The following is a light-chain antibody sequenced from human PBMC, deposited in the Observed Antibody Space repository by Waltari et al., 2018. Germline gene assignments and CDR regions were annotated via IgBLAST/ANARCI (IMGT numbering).Light chain of an antibody. CDR1: QDISNY. J-gene: IGKJ2*01. CDR2: DAS. CDR3: QQYDNWPPEDT. V-gene: IGKV1-33*01. Sequence: DIQMTQSPSSLSASVGDRVTITCQASQDISNYLNWYQQKPGKAPKLLIYDASNLETGVPSRFSGSGSGTDFAFTISSLQPEDIATYYCQQYDNWPPEDTFGRGTKLEI.